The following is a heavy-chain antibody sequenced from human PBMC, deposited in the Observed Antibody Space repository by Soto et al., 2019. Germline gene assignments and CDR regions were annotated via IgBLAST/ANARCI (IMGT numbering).Heavy chain of an antibody. D-gene: IGHD3-9*01. CDR3: ARDWETSATGLIDS. CDR2: TSYDGSNK. Sequence: QVHLVESGGGGVQPGRSKRLSCVVSGFTFSSYALHWVRQAPGKGLGWVAVTSYDGSNKYYADSVEGRFTISRDNSKNTLYLQTSSLTTDDTAMYYCARDWETSATGLIDSWGQGTLVTVSS. J-gene: IGHJ4*02. V-gene: IGHV3-30-3*01. CDR1: GFTFSSYA.